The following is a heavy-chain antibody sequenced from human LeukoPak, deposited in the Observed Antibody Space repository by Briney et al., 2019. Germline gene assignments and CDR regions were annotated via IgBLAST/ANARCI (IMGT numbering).Heavy chain of an antibody. CDR3: ARDWYSSGWSGIDY. V-gene: IGHV1-18*01. CDR1: GYSFTSNN. CDR2: ISAYNGNT. J-gene: IGHJ4*02. D-gene: IGHD6-19*01. Sequence: ASVKVSRKASGYSFTSNNITWVRQAPGQGLEWMGWISAYNGNTNYAQKLQGRVTMTTDTSTSTAYMGLRSLRSDDTAVYYCARDWYSSGWSGIDYWGQGTLVTVSS.